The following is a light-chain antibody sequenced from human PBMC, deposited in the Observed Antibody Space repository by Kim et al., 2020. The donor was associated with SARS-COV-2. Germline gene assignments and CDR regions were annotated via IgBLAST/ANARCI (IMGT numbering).Light chain of an antibody. CDR3: QHPGT. V-gene: IGKV3-15*01. J-gene: IGKJ1*01. CDR1: QSVSSH. CDR2: GAS. Sequence: ASLPVSPGESASLSCRASQSVSSHLAWYQQKPGQPPRLLIYGASTRATGIPARFSGSGSGTEFTLTISSLQSEDFAVYYCQHPGTFGQGTKVDIK.